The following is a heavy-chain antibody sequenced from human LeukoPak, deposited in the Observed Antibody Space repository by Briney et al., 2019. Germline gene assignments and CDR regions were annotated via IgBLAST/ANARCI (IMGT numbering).Heavy chain of an antibody. D-gene: IGHD3-3*01. CDR1: GGTFSSYA. J-gene: IGHJ6*03. CDR2: IIPIFGTA. CDR3: ASKTYDFWSAKGPMDV. V-gene: IGHV1-69*13. Sequence: SVKVSCKASGGTFSSYAISWVRQAPGQGLEWMGGIIPIFGTANYAQKFQGRVTITADESTSTAYMELSSLRSEDTAVYYCASKTYDFWSAKGPMDVWGKGTTVTVSS.